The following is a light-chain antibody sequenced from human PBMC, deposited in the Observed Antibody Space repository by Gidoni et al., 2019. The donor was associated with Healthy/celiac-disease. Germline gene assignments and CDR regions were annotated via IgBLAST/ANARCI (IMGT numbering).Light chain of an antibody. CDR2: WAS. J-gene: IGKJ1*01. V-gene: IGKV4-1*01. CDR1: QSVLYSSNNKNY. CDR3: QQYYSTPRT. Sequence: EIVMTQSPDSVAVSLGERATINCKSSQSVLYSSNNKNYLAWYQQKPGQPPKLLIYWASTRESGVPYRFSGSGSGTDFTLTISSLQAEDVAVYYCQQYYSTPRTFGQGTKVEIK.